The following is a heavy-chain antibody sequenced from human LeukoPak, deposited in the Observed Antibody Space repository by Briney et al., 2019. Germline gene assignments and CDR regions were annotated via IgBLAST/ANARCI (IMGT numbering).Heavy chain of an antibody. CDR2: ITSSSSNI. V-gene: IGHV3-21*01. CDR1: GFTFSSYG. Sequence: GGSLRLSCAASGFTFSSYGMNWVRQAPGKGLEWVSSITSSSSNIYYADSVKGRFTISKDFSRNTLHLQMHSLRDDDTAVYYCAKEGDEFRGYLDVWGKGTTVTVSS. CDR3: AKEGDEFRGYLDV. J-gene: IGHJ6*04. D-gene: IGHD5-12*01.